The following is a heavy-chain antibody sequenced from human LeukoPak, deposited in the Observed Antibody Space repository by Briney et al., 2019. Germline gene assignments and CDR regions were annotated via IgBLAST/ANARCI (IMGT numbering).Heavy chain of an antibody. V-gene: IGHV3-30*02. CDR2: IRYDGSNK. CDR1: GFTFRGYG. CDR3: AKGQTTFDYYYMNV. Sequence: GGSLRLSCAASGFTFRGYGMHWVGQAPGRGLEWVAFIRYDGSNKYYTGSVKGRFTISRDNSKNTLHLQMNSLRAEDTAVYYCAKGQTTFDYYYMNVWGKGTTVTVSS. J-gene: IGHJ6*03. D-gene: IGHD3-10*02.